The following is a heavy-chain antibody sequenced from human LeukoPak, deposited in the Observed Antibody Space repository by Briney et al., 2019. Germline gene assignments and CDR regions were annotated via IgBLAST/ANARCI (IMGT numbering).Heavy chain of an antibody. V-gene: IGHV3-33*06. CDR2: IWYDGSNK. D-gene: IGHD5-12*01. Sequence: GGSLRLSCAASGFTFSDCWMHWVRQAPGKGLEWVAVIWYDGSNKYYADSVKGRFTISRDNSKNTLYLQMNSLRAEDTAVYYCAKDLAGYSGYDYNYWGQGTLVTVSS. J-gene: IGHJ4*02. CDR3: AKDLAGYSGYDYNY. CDR1: GFTFSDCW.